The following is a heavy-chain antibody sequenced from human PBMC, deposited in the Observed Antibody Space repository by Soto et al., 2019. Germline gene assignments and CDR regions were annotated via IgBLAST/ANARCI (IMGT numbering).Heavy chain of an antibody. D-gene: IGHD2-15*01. CDR1: GYTFTDYY. V-gene: IGHV1-2*02. Sequence: ASVKVSCKTSGYTFTDYYTHWVRQAPGQGLEWMGWMNPKSGGAYFAQKFQGRVTLTRDTSIGTAYIEVNSLTSDDTAVYFCTRENIEKSDGLYDAFDISGQGTTVTVS. CDR2: MNPKSGGA. J-gene: IGHJ3*02. CDR3: TRENIEKSDGLYDAFDI.